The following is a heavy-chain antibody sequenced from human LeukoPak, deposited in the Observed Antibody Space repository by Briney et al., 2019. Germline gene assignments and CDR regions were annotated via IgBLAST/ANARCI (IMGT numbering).Heavy chain of an antibody. CDR3: ARDKGDYDTSGSLFVF. Sequence: GGSLRLSCAASGFTFSSYGMHWVRQAPGKGLEWVANIKQDGGEIYYVDSVKGRFTISRDNAKSLLYLQMNSLRAGDTAVYYCARDKGDYDTSGSLFVFGGQGTLVTVSS. V-gene: IGHV3-7*03. CDR2: IKQDGGEI. J-gene: IGHJ4*02. CDR1: GFTFSSYG. D-gene: IGHD3-22*01.